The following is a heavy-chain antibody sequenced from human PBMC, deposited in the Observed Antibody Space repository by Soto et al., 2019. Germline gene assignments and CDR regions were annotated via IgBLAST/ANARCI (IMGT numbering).Heavy chain of an antibody. Sequence: QVELVESGGGVVQPGRTLRLSCATSGFTFSSYGMHWVRQAPGKGLEWVALIWSDGNNKYYADSVKGRFTISRDNSKNTLFLQRNSLRADDTAVYYCARLVQKGDTLAAAAWGWFDPWGQGTLVTVSS. D-gene: IGHD6-13*01. CDR1: GFTFSSYG. CDR3: ARLVQKGDTLAAAAWGWFDP. CDR2: IWSDGNNK. V-gene: IGHV3-33*01. J-gene: IGHJ5*02.